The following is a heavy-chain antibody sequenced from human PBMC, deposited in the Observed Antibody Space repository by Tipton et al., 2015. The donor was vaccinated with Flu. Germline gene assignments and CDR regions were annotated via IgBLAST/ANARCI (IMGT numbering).Heavy chain of an antibody. J-gene: IGHJ3*02. V-gene: IGHV3-30-3*01. CDR1: GFTFSSYA. CDR3: AKRGLTGSHQEFAFDI. CDR2: ISSDGNRK. D-gene: IGHD1-26*01. Sequence: QVQLVQSGGGVVQPGRSLSLSCAASGFTFSSYAMHWVRQAPGKGLGWVAVISSDGNRKFYAESVEGRLTISRDNSKNTLYLQMSSLSAEDTAVYYCAKRGLTGSHQEFAFDIWGQGTLVTVSS.